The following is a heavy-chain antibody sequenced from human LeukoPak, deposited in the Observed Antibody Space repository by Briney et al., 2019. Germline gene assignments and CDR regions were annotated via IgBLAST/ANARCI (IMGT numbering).Heavy chain of an antibody. CDR1: GFTFSTHS. J-gene: IGHJ4*02. V-gene: IGHV3-21*01. CDR2: ISASSNFI. Sequence: GGSLRLSCAASGFTFSTHSMYWVRQAPGKGLEWVSSISASSNFIHYAESVRGRFTISRDNAKNSLYLQMNSLGAQDAAVYYCARPATGYCSSAGCHWDSWGQGTLVTVSS. D-gene: IGHD2-2*01. CDR3: ARPATGYCSSAGCHWDS.